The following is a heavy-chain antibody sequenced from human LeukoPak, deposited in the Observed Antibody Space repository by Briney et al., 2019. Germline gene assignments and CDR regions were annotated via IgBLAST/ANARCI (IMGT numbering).Heavy chain of an antibody. Sequence: SETLSLTCTVSGGSISSYYSSWIRQPPGKGLEWIGYIYYSGSTNYNPSLKSRVTISVDTSKNQFSLKLSSVTAADTAVYYCARAPGQGATFFDYWGQGTLVTVSS. CDR1: GGSISSYY. CDR2: IYYSGST. CDR3: ARAPGQGATFFDY. V-gene: IGHV4-59*01. J-gene: IGHJ4*02. D-gene: IGHD1-26*01.